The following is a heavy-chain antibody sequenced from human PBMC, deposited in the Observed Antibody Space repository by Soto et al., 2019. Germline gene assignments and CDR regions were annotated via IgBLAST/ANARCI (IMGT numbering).Heavy chain of an antibody. J-gene: IGHJ4*02. D-gene: IGHD6-19*01. CDR1: GGSVRRGSYY. V-gene: IGHV4-61*01. CDR3: AKFFVAGTRGYFDS. CDR2: IYYSGST. Sequence: LSLTCTVSGGSVRRGSYYWTWIRQPPGRGLEWIGDIYYSGSTNYNPSLKSRVAISLDTSKNQFSLKLSSVTAADTAIYYCAKFFVAGTRGYFDSWGQGTLVTVSS.